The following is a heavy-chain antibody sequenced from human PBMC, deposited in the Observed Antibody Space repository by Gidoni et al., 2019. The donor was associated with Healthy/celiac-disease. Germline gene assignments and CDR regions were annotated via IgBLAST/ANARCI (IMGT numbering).Heavy chain of an antibody. CDR2: ISWNSGSI. J-gene: IGHJ6*02. CDR3: AKDLSAVYYYYGMDV. D-gene: IGHD3-16*02. V-gene: IGHV3-9*01. CDR1: GFTFDDYA. Sequence: EVQLVESGGGLVQPGRSLSLSCAASGFTFDDYAMHWVRQATGKGLEWVSGISWNSGSIGYADSVKGRFTISRDNAKNSLYLQMNSLRAEDTALYYCAKDLSAVYYYYGMDVWGQGTTVTVSS.